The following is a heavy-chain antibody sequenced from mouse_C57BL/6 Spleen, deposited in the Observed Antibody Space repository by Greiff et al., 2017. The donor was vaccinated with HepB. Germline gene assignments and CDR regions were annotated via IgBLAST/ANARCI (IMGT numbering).Heavy chain of an antibody. V-gene: IGHV5-4*01. D-gene: IGHD2-4*01. CDR3: ARDGLRRGYYAMDY. CDR1: GFTFSSYA. J-gene: IGHJ4*01. Sequence: DVKLQESGGGLVKPGGSLKLSCAASGFTFSSYAMSWVRQTPEKRLEWVATISDGGSYTYYPDNVKGRFTISRDNAKNNLYLQMSHLKSEDTAMYYCARDGLRRGYYAMDYWGQGTSVTVSS. CDR2: ISDGGSYT.